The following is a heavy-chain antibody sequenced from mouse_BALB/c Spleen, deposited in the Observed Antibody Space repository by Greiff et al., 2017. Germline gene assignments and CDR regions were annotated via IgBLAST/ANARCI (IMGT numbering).Heavy chain of an antibody. V-gene: IGHV1-63*02. CDR1: GYTFTNYW. Sequence: QVQLKQSGAELVRPGTSVKISCKASGYTFTNYWLGWVKQRPGHGLEWIGDIYPGGGYTNYNEKFKGKATLTADTSSSTAYMQLSSLTSEDSAVYFCARREKQYGNYDWGQGTTLTVSS. D-gene: IGHD2-1*01. CDR3: ARREKQYGNYD. CDR2: IYPGGGYT. J-gene: IGHJ2*01.